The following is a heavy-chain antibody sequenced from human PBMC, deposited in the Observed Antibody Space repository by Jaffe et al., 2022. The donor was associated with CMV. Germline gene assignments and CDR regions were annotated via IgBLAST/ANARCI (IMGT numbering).Heavy chain of an antibody. CDR3: VKDYYCSGSACDSFDH. V-gene: IGHV3-23*01. D-gene: IGHD2-15*01. CDR2: ITNSGANT. J-gene: IGHJ4*02. Sequence: EVQLLESGGDLVQPGGSLRLSCAASGFTFSIYAMSWVRQAPGKGLQWVSGITNSGANTYYADSVKGRFTISRDNSKNTLYLQMNSLRAEDTAVYYCVKDYYCSGSACDSFDHWGQGTLVTVSS. CDR1: GFTFSIYA.